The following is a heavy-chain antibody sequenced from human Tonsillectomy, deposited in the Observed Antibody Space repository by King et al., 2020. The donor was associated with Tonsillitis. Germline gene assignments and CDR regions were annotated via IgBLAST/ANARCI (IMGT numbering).Heavy chain of an antibody. CDR1: GFTFSSYG. Sequence: VQLVESGGGVVQPGGSLRLSCAASGFTFSSYGMHWVRKAPGKGLEWVAFIRYDGSNKYYADSVKGRFTISRDNSKNTLYLQMNSLRAEDTAVYYCAIALIQYSSSWYNPPDYWGQGTLVTVSS. CDR3: AIALIQYSSSWYNPPDY. V-gene: IGHV3-30*02. J-gene: IGHJ4*02. D-gene: IGHD6-13*01. CDR2: IRYDGSNK.